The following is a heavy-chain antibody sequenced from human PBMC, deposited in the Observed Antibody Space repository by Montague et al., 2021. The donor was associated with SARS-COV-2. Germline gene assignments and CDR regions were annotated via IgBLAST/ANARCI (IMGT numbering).Heavy chain of an antibody. CDR1: GGSISSYY. D-gene: IGHD5-24*01. J-gene: IGHJ3*02. CDR2: IYYSGST. V-gene: IGHV4-59*08. CDR3: ARQERRLLQLTPGAFDI. Sequence: SETLSLTCTVSGGSISSYYWSWIRQPPGKGLEWIGYIYYSGSTNYNPSLKSRVTISVDTSKNQFSLKLSSVTAADTAVYYCARQERRLLQLTPGAFDIWGQGTMVTVSS.